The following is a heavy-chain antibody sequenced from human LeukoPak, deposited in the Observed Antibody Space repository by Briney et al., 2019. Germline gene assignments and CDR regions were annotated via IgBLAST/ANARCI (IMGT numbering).Heavy chain of an antibody. Sequence: ASVKVACKASGYTFTGYYMHWVRQAPGQGLEWMGRINPNSGGTNYAQKFQGRVTMTRDTSISTAYMELSRLRSDDTAVYYCARYGKGPAHMDVWGKGTTVTVSS. CDR2: INPNSGGT. CDR1: GYTFTGYY. D-gene: IGHD1-26*01. J-gene: IGHJ6*03. CDR3: ARYGKGPAHMDV. V-gene: IGHV1-2*06.